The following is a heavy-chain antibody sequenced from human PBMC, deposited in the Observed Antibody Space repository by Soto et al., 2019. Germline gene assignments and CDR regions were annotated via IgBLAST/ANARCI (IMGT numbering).Heavy chain of an antibody. D-gene: IGHD1-26*01. CDR2: IITIFGKP. CDR3: ASLNNWSSGDGRIDV. CDR1: GGSFNTYT. Sequence: QVQLVQSGAEVKKPGSSVKVSCKASGGSFNTYTISWVRQAPGQGLQWRGGIITIFGKPTYAQAFQGRVTIAADEHTSTVYMELRSLRSEDTALYYCASLNNWSSGDGRIDVWGRGTAVIVSS. V-gene: IGHV1-69*01. J-gene: IGHJ6*02.